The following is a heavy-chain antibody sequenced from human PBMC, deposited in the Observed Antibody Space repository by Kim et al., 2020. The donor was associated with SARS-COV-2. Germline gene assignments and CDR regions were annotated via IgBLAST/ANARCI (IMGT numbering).Heavy chain of an antibody. CDR2: GREK. J-gene: IGHJ4*02. V-gene: IGHV3-7*01. CDR3: ARGSVNLLL. Sequence: GREKNEAASVKGRFTISRDNAEKSVSLQMNSLRAEDTAIYYCARGSVNLLLWGQGNLVTVSS. D-gene: IGHD1-26*01.